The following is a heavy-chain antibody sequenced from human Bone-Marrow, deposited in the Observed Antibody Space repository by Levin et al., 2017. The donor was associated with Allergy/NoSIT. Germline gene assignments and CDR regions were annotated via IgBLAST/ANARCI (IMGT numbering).Heavy chain of an antibody. Sequence: GESLKISCIVSGSTFSRFVMHWVRQAPGKGLEWVAVISHDETSIIYADSVRGRFTISKDNSKSTLYLQMNSLRDEDTAVYYCATAGPTSGYADAFEFWGQGTTVTVSS. V-gene: IGHV3-30*04. D-gene: IGHD3-22*01. CDR3: ATAGPTSGYADAFEF. J-gene: IGHJ3*01. CDR1: GSTFSRFV. CDR2: ISHDETSI.